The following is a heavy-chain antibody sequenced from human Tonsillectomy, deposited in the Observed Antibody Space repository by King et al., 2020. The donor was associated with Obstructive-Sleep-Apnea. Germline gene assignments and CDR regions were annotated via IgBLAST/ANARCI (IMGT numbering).Heavy chain of an antibody. V-gene: IGHV4-38-2*02. CDR3: ASALANFWLNFDY. J-gene: IGHJ4*02. CDR1: GYSISSGYY. Sequence: VQLQESGPGLVKPSETLSLTCTVSGYSISSGYYWGWLRQPPGKGLEWIGSIYHSGSTYYNPSLKSRVTISVDTSKNQFSLKLSSVTAADTAVYYCASALANFWLNFDYWGQGTLVTVSS. D-gene: IGHD3-3*01. CDR2: IYHSGST.